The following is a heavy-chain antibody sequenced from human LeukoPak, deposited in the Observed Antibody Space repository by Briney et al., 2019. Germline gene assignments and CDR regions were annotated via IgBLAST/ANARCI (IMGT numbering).Heavy chain of an antibody. CDR2: ITGSGSNT. CDR3: AKEASGHISDYIDY. Sequence: PGGSLRLSCAASRFTFSGYAMSWVRQAPGKGLEWVSAITGSGSNTYYADSVKGRFTIPRDNSKNTLYLQMDSLRADDTAVYYCAKEASGHISDYIDYWGQGTLVTVSS. CDR1: RFTFSGYA. D-gene: IGHD5-12*01. V-gene: IGHV3-23*01. J-gene: IGHJ4*02.